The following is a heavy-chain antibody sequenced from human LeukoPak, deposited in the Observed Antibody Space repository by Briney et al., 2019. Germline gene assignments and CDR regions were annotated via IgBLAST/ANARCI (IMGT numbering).Heavy chain of an antibody. CDR3: AMKAVPRPRLHDAFDF. D-gene: IGHD5-24*01. V-gene: IGHV3-21*04. CDR2: ISSGSSYI. Sequence: GGSLRLSCAASGFTFSSYSMNWVRQAPGKGLEWVSSISSGSSYIYYADSVKGRFTISRDNAKDTVYVQMNSLRADDTAVYYCAMKAVPRPRLHDAFDFWGQGTVVSVSS. CDR1: GFTFSSYS. J-gene: IGHJ3*01.